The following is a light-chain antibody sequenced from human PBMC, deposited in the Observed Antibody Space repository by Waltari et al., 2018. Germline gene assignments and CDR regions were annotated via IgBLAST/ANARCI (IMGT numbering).Light chain of an antibody. J-gene: IGKJ4*01. CDR1: QGIGND. CDR2: AAS. V-gene: IGKV1-17*01. Sequence: DIQMTQSPSSLSESVGDRVTITCRASQGIGNDLGWYQQKPGKAPKRLIYAASSLPSGVPSRFSGSGSGTEFTLTISSLQPEDFATYYCLQHNSYPVTFGGGTKVEIK. CDR3: LQHNSYPVT.